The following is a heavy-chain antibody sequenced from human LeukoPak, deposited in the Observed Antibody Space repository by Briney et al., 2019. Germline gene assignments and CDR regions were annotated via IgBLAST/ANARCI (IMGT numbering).Heavy chain of an antibody. D-gene: IGHD1-26*01. V-gene: IGHV3-23*01. J-gene: IGHJ4*02. Sequence: PGASLRLSCAASGFTFSSYAMSWVRQAPGKGLEWVSAISGSGGSTYYADSVKGRFTISRDNSKNTLYLQMNSLRAEDTAVYYCAKDIGWSYHRLDYWGQGPLVTVSS. CDR1: GFTFSSYA. CDR3: AKDIGWSYHRLDY. CDR2: ISGSGGST.